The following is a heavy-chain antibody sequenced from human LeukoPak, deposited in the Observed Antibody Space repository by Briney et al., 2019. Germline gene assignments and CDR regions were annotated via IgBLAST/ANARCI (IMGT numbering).Heavy chain of an antibody. CDR1: GFTFTTYA. CDR3: AQDLGLAGTGVGFDA. CDR2: IGGDGDKA. J-gene: IGHJ3*01. D-gene: IGHD6-19*01. Sequence: GGSLRLSCAASGFTFTTYAINSVPEAPGKGLEWGSGIGGDGDKAYYADSVNGRFTISRDNTRNTVSLHMSSLRAEETALYCWAQDLGLAGTGVGFDAWGQGTSVAVSS. V-gene: IGHV3-23*01.